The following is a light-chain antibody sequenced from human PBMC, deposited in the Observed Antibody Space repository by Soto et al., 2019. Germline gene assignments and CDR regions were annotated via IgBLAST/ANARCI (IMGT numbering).Light chain of an antibody. CDR1: NSNIASNT. Sequence: QPVLTQPPSASETPGQTVSISCSGSNSNIASNTVNWYQHLPGTAPKLLIYYNNQRPPGVPDRFSGSKSGTSASLAISGLQSEDESDYCCAAWDDTLKRYVFGTGTKLTVL. CDR2: YNN. V-gene: IGLV1-44*01. CDR3: AAWDDTLKRYV. J-gene: IGLJ1*01.